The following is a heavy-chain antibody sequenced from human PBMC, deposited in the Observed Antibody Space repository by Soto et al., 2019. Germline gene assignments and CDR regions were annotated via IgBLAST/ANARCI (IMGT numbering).Heavy chain of an antibody. Sequence: QVQLVQSGAEVKKPGASVKVSCKAPGYIFPSCTISWVRQAPGQGLEWMGWISAYNGNIKDAQKFQGRFTMTTDTSTSTAYVELRSLTSDDTAMYYCAIANYGDNDYWGQGTLVTVSS. CDR1: GYIFPSCT. CDR3: AIANYGDNDY. CDR2: ISAYNGNI. D-gene: IGHD4-17*01. J-gene: IGHJ4*02. V-gene: IGHV1-18*01.